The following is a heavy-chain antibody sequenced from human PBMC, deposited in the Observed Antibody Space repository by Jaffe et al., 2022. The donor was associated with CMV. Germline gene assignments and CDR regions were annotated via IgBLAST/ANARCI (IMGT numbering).Heavy chain of an antibody. J-gene: IGHJ5*02. CDR1: GGSISSNNW. D-gene: IGHD2-15*01. Sequence: QVQLQESGPGLVEPSGTLSLTCAVSGGSISSNNWWSWVRQPPGKGLVWIGEIYQTGSTNYNPSLESRVTISLDKSKNQFSLKLNSVTAADTAVYYCARGGYCSGGDCYNWFDPWGQGTLVTVSS. CDR3: ARGGYCSGGDCYNWFDP. V-gene: IGHV4-4*02. CDR2: IYQTGST.